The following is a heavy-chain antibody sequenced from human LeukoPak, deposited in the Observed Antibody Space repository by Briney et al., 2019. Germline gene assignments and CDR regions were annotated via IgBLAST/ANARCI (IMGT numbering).Heavy chain of an antibody. D-gene: IGHD6-13*01. V-gene: IGHV4-39*01. CDR1: GASIGISSNY. J-gene: IGHJ6*03. CDR2: IYYSGST. CDR3: ARRAGAAAGYYYYMDV. Sequence: SETLSLTCTVSGASIGISSNYWGWIRQPPGKGLEWLGGIYYSGSTYYNPSLKSRVTISVDTSKNQFSLKLSSVTAADTAVYYCARRAGAAAGYYYYMDVWGKGTTVTISS.